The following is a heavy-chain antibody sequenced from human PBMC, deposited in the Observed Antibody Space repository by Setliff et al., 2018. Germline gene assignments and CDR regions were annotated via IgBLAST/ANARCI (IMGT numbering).Heavy chain of an antibody. D-gene: IGHD5-18*01. CDR2: ININVDSI. CDR1: GLIFGNSA. V-gene: IGHV3-48*01. CDR3: ARDNWVDSVMVTEKGEF. Sequence: GGSLRLSCAASGLIFGNSAMNWVRQAPGKGLEWISYININVDSIYYADSVKGRVTISRDDARSTMYLQMNRLRAEDTAVYYCARDNWVDSVMVTEKGEFWGQGTLVTVSS. J-gene: IGHJ4*02.